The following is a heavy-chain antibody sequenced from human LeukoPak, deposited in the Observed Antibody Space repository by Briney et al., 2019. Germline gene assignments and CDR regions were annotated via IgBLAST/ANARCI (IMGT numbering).Heavy chain of an antibody. V-gene: IGHV4-59*08. Sequence: SETLSLTCTVSGGSISSYYWSWIRQPPGKGLEWIGYIYYSGSTNYNPSLKSRVTISVDTSKNRFSLKLSSVTAADTAVYYCARRKGYCSGGSCLPMDWFDPWGQGTLVTVSS. CDR3: ARRKGYCSGGSCLPMDWFDP. CDR2: IYYSGST. J-gene: IGHJ5*02. CDR1: GGSISSYY. D-gene: IGHD2-15*01.